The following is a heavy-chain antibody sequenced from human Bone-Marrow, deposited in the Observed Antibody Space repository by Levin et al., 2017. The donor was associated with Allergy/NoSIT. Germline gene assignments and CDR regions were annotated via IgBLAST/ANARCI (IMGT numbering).Heavy chain of an antibody. Sequence: LLLTCAASGFTFSSYGMHWVRQAPGKGLEWVAVISYDGSNKYYADSVKGRFTISRDNSKNTLYLQMNSLRAEDTAVYYCAKDLGSSGDYWGQGTLVTVSS. J-gene: IGHJ4*02. CDR1: GFTFSSYG. CDR3: AKDLGSSGDY. V-gene: IGHV3-30*18. CDR2: ISYDGSNK. D-gene: IGHD6-6*01.